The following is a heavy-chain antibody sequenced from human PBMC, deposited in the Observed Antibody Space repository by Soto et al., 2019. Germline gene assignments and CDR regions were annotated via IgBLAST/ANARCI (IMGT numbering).Heavy chain of an antibody. V-gene: IGHV3-11*06. CDR1: GFTFSDYY. CDR3: ARTDGLYYYDSSGYGPPDAFDI. D-gene: IGHD3-22*01. J-gene: IGHJ3*02. Sequence: GESLKISCAASGFTFSDYYMSWIRQAPGKGLEWVSYISSSSSYTNYADSVKGRFTISRDNAKNSLYLQMNSLRAEDTAVYYCARTDGLYYYDSSGYGPPDAFDIWGQGTMVTVSS. CDR2: ISSSSSYT.